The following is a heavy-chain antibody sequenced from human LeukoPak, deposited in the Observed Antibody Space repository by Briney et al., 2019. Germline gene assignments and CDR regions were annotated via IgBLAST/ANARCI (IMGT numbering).Heavy chain of an antibody. J-gene: IGHJ5*02. D-gene: IGHD3-10*01. CDR3: ARLSYYGSGSYLNWFDP. V-gene: IGHV4-59*08. CDR2: IYYSGST. CDR1: GGSISSYY. Sequence: SETLSLTCTVSGGSISSYYWSWIRQPPGKGLEWIGYIYYSGSTNYNPSLKSRVTISVDTSKNQFSLKLSSVNAADTAVYYCARLSYYGSGSYLNWFDPWGQGTLVTVSS.